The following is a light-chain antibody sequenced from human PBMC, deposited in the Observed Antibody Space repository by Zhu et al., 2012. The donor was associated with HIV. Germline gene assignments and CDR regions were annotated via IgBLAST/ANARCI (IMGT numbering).Light chain of an antibody. CDR2: TAS. CDR3: QQYGSSPPT. CDR1: QGIANY. V-gene: IGKV1-9*01. J-gene: IGKJ1*01. Sequence: DIQLTQSPSFLSASVGDRVTITCRASQGIANYLAWYQQKPGKAPKLLIYTASTLQTGVPSRFSGSRSGTEFTLTISRLEPEDFAVYFCQQYGSSPPTFGQGTKVEIK.